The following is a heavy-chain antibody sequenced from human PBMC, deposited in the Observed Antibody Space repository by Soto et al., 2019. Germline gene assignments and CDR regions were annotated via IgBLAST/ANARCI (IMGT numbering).Heavy chain of an antibody. CDR1: GFTFSSYT. CDR2: ITSSSSAI. D-gene: IGHD1-1*01. CDR3: ARDPNTGTYHFNY. J-gene: IGHJ4*02. Sequence: EVQLLESGGGLVKPGGSLRLPCAASGFTFSSYTMNWVRRAPGKGLEWVSPITSSSSAIYYAESVRGRFTISRDNAKNSLYLQMNSLRAEDAAVYYCARDPNTGTYHFNYWGQGTLVTVSS. V-gene: IGHV3-21*01.